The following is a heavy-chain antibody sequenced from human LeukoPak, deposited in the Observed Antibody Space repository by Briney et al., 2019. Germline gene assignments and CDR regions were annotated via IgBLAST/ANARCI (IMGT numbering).Heavy chain of an antibody. J-gene: IGHJ6*02. CDR3: ASSILSGAYCTNGVCYDRDYYYYGMDV. CDR2: IIPIFGTA. Sequence: SVKVSCKASGGTFSSYAISWVRQAPGQGLEWMGGIIPIFGTANYAQKFQGRVTITADETTSTAYMELSSLRSEDTAVYYCASSILSGAYCTNGVCYDRDYYYYGMDVWGQGTTVTVSS. D-gene: IGHD2-8*01. V-gene: IGHV1-69*13. CDR1: GGTFSSYA.